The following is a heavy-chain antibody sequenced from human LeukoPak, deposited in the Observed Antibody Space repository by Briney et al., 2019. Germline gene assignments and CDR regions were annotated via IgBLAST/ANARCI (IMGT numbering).Heavy chain of an antibody. CDR3: ARGRASSSVNY. CDR2: IYYSGST. Sequence: PSETLSLTCTVSGGSINSYYWSWIRQPPGKGLEWIGYIYYSGSTNYNPSLKSRVTISVDTSKNQLSLKLSSVTAADTAVYYCARGRASSSVNYWGQGTLVTVSS. V-gene: IGHV4-59*08. J-gene: IGHJ4*02. CDR1: GGSINSYY. D-gene: IGHD6-6*01.